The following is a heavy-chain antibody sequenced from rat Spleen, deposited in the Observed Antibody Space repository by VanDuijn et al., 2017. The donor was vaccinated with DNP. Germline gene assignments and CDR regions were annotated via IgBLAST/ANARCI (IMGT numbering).Heavy chain of an antibody. J-gene: IGHJ2*01. CDR3: ARMHYGCDN. CDR1: GYSITSSYR. D-gene: IGHD1-11*01. V-gene: IGHV3-3*01. Sequence: EVQLQESGPGLVKPSQSLSLTCSVTGYSITSSYRWTWIRKFPGHKLEWMGYINSAGSTNYNPSLKSRISITRDTSKNQFFLQVISVTPEDTATYYCARMHYGCDNWGQGVMVTVSS. CDR2: INSAGST.